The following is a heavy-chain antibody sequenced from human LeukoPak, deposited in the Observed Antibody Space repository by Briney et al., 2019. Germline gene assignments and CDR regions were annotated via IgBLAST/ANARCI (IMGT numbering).Heavy chain of an antibody. D-gene: IGHD3-10*01. CDR2: IRYDGTDK. Sequence: GGSLRLSCAASRFVFTSSGMHWVRQAPGKGLEWVAYIRYDGTDKYYADSVKGRFTISRDNSKNTLYLQMNSLRAEDTAVYYCAKGLWFGELLDYWGQGTLVTVSS. CDR1: RFVFTSSG. CDR3: AKGLWFGELLDY. J-gene: IGHJ4*02. V-gene: IGHV3-30*02.